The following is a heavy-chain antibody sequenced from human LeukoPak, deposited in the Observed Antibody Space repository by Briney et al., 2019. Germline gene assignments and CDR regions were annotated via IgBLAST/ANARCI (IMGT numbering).Heavy chain of an antibody. Sequence: GGSLRLSCAASGFTFSSYAMHWVRQAPGKGLEWVAVISYDGSNKYYADSVKGRFTISRDNSKNTLYLQMNSLRAEDTAVYYCVCWGRPTYYFDYWGQGTLVTVSS. D-gene: IGHD7-27*01. V-gene: IGHV3-30-3*01. CDR1: GFTFSSYA. CDR2: ISYDGSNK. J-gene: IGHJ4*02. CDR3: VCWGRPTYYFDY.